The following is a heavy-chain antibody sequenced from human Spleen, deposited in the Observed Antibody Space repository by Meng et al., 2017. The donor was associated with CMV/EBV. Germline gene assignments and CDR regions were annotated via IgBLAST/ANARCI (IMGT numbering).Heavy chain of an antibody. CDR1: GFSLSTSGVG. V-gene: IGHV2-5*01. CDR3: AHLNYYDSSGYVGAFDI. J-gene: IGHJ3*02. CDR2: IYWNDDK. D-gene: IGHD3-22*01. Sequence: SGPTLVKPTQTLTLTCTFSGFSLSTSGVGVGWIRQPPGKALEWLALIYWNDDKRYSPPLKSRLTITKDTSKNQVVLTMTNMDPVDTATYYCAHLNYYDSSGYVGAFDIWGQGTMVTVSS.